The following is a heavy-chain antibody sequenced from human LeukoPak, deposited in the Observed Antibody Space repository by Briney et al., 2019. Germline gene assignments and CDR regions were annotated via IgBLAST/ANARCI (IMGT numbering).Heavy chain of an antibody. CDR2: ISGSGGST. CDR1: GFTFGDYA. J-gene: IGHJ6*02. Sequence: GGSLRLSCTASGFTFGDYAMSWFRQAPGKGLEWVSAISGSGGSTYYADSVKGRFTISRDNSKNTLYLQMNSLRAEDTAVYYCAKASYYYYGMDVRGQGTTVTVSS. V-gene: IGHV3-23*01. CDR3: AKASYYYYGMDV.